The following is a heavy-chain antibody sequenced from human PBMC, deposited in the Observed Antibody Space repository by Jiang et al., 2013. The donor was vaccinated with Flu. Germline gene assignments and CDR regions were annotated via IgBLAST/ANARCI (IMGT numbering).Heavy chain of an antibody. CDR1: GGSTSSSAYY. J-gene: IGHJ4*02. CDR3: ARHRTAKLGIDY. Sequence: KPSETLSLTCTVSGGSTSSSAYYWGWIRQPPGKGLEWIGSIYYTGSTYYNPSLTSRVTISVDTSKNQFSLKLSSVTAADTAVYYCARHRTAKLGIDYWGQGTLVTVSS. V-gene: IGHV4-39*01. D-gene: IGHD7-27*01. CDR2: IYYTGST.